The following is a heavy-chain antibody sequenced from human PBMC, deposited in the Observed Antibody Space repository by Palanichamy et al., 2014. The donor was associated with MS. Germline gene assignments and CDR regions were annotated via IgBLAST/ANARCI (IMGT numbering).Heavy chain of an antibody. CDR3: ARGFTETGTAPYFFDY. D-gene: IGHD1-1*01. CDR1: GGSISSHC. CDR2: VYSSGST. J-gene: IGHJ4*02. Sequence: QVQLQESGPGLVKPSETLSLTCTVSGGSISSHCWTWIRQPAGKGLEWIGRVYSSGSTNYNPSLKSRVTMSVDTSKSQFSLKLSSVTAADTAVYYCARGFTETGTAPYFFDYWGQGTLVTVSS. V-gene: IGHV4-4*07.